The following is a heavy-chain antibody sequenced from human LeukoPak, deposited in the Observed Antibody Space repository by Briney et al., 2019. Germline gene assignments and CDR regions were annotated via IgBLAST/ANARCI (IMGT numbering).Heavy chain of an antibody. CDR3: ARDGHSSGYKDAFDI. Sequence: GGSLRLSCAASGFTLSSYWMHWVRQAPGKGLVWVSRINSDGSSTSYADSVKGRFTISRDNAKNTLYLQMNSLRAEDTAVYYCARDGHSSGYKDAFDIWGQGTMVTVSS. D-gene: IGHD3-22*01. J-gene: IGHJ3*02. V-gene: IGHV3-74*01. CDR1: GFTLSSYW. CDR2: INSDGSST.